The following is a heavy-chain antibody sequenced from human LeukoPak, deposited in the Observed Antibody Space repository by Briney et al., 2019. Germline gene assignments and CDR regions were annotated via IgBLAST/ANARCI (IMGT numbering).Heavy chain of an antibody. CDR3: AKDPRGSLERRGHFDF. V-gene: IGHV3-23*01. CDR1: GFAFDIYA. CDR2: ISASGGST. Sequence: GGSLRLSCAASGFAFDIYAMTWVRQAPGKGLEWVSGISASGGSTYCADSVKGRFTISRDNSKNTVYLQMNSLRGEDTAVYYCAKDPRGSLERRGHFDFWGQGTLVTVSS. J-gene: IGHJ4*02. D-gene: IGHD1-1*01.